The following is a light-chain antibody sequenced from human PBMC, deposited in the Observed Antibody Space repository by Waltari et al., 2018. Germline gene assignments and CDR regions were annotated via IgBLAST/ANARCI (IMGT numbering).Light chain of an antibody. Sequence: QSALTQPRSVSGSPGQSVTISCTGTSSDVGGYNYVHLYQQHPDKATNLNIYDTNNRPSGVPDRFSGSKSGNTASLTISGLQAEDEADYYCCSYVGSNIYWVFGGGTKLTVL. CDR1: SSDVGGYNY. V-gene: IGLV2-11*01. J-gene: IGLJ3*02. CDR2: DTN. CDR3: CSYVGSNIYWV.